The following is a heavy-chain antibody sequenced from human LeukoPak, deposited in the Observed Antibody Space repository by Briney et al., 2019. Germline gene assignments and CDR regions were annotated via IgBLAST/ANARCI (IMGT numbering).Heavy chain of an antibody. J-gene: IGHJ4*02. CDR1: GFTFSGYW. D-gene: IGHD5-24*01. CDR2: IKQDGSEK. Sequence: GGSLRLSCAASGFTFSGYWMSWVRQAPGKGLEWVANIKQDGSEKYYVDSVKGRFTISRDNAKNSLYLQMNSLRAEDTAVYYCARRDGYGDYWGQGTLVTVSS. CDR3: ARRDGYGDY. V-gene: IGHV3-7*01.